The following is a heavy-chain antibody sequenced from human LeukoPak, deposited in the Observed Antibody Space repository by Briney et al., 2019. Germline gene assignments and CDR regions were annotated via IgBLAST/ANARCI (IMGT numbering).Heavy chain of an antibody. CDR3: ARSEGYCSGGSCSYYYMDV. D-gene: IGHD2-15*01. V-gene: IGHV4-59*01. CDR2: IYYSGYT. J-gene: IGHJ6*03. CDR1: GGALSSYY. Sequence: PSETLSLTCTVSGGALSSYYWSWIRQPPGKGLEWIGCIYYSGYTNYKSSLKSRGTISVDKSKKQFSLKLSSVTAADTAVYYCARSEGYCSGGSCSYYYMDVWGKGTTVTVSS.